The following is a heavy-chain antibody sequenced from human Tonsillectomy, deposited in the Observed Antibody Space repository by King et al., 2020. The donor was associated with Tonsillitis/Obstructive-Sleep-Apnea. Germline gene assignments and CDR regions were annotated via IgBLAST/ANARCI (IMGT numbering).Heavy chain of an antibody. V-gene: IGHV2-26*01. CDR1: GFSLSNARMG. CDR2: IFSNDEK. CDR3: ARILVYGRRVPYWYFDL. Sequence: TLKESGPVLVKPTETLTLTCTVSGFSLSNARMGVSWIRQPPGKALEWLAHIFSNDEKSHSTSLKSRLTISKDPTKSQVVLTMTNMDPVDTATYYCARILVYGRRVPYWYFDLWGRGTLVTVSS. J-gene: IGHJ2*01. D-gene: IGHD4-17*01.